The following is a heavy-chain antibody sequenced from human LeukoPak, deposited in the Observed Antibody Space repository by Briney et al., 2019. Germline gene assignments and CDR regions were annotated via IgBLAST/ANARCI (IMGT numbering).Heavy chain of an antibody. J-gene: IGHJ4*02. CDR3: AREPHRYYGSKPHFDY. D-gene: IGHD4-23*01. V-gene: IGHV3-11*01. Sequence: GGSLRLSCAASGYTFSDYYMSWIRQAPGKGLEWVSYISHSGSTIYYADSVRGRFSISRDNAQNSLYLQMNSLRAEDTAMYYCAREPHRYYGSKPHFDYWGQGTLVTVSS. CDR2: ISHSGSTI. CDR1: GYTFSDYY.